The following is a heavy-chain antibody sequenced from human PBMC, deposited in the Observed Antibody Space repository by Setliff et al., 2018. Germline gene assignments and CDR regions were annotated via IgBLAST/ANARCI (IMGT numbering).Heavy chain of an antibody. D-gene: IGHD3-10*01. CDR3: AKDIYGSGSYAVGGYFDY. J-gene: IGHJ4*02. CDR1: GFTFSSYS. Sequence: PGGSLRLSCAASGFTFSSYSMNWVRQAPGKGLEWVSCISSSGSSISYADSVKGRFTISRDNSKNTLYLQMNSLRVEDTAVYYCAKDIYGSGSYAVGGYFDYWGQGTQVTVSS. V-gene: IGHV3-48*01. CDR2: ISSSGSSI.